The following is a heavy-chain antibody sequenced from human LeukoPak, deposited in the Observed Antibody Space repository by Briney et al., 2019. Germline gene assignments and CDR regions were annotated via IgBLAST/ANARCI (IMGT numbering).Heavy chain of an antibody. CDR2: IYSGDST. Sequence: GGSLRLSCAASGFTVSSNYMSWVRQAPGKGLEWVSVIYSGDSTYYADSVKGRFTISRDNSKNTLYLQMNSLRVEDAAVYYSTIGAYYYYGMDVWGQGTTVTVSS. CDR3: TIGAYYYYGMDV. J-gene: IGHJ6*02. CDR1: GFTVSSNY. V-gene: IGHV3-66*02. D-gene: IGHD3-3*01.